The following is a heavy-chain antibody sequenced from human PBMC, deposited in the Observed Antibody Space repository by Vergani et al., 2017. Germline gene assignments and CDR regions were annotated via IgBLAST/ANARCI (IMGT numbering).Heavy chain of an antibody. V-gene: IGHV3-21*01. CDR1: GFTFSSYS. CDR3: ARDSSYCGGDCYFNWFDP. CDR2: ISSSSSYI. Sequence: EVQLVESGGGLVKRGGSLRLSCAASGFTFSSYSMNWVRQAPGKGLEWVSSISSSSSYIHYSDSLKGRFTISRDNAKSSLYLQMNSLRAEDTAVYYCARDSSYCGGDCYFNWFDPWGQGTLVTVSS. D-gene: IGHD2-21*02. J-gene: IGHJ5*02.